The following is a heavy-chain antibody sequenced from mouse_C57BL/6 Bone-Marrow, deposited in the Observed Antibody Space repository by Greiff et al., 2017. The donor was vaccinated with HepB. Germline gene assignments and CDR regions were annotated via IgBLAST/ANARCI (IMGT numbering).Heavy chain of an antibody. D-gene: IGHD1-1*01. CDR2: IYPRSGNT. V-gene: IGHV1-81*01. J-gene: IGHJ4*01. CDR1: GYTFTSYG. CDR3: ARREFITTVVALYYYAMDY. Sequence: QVQLQQSGAELARPGASVKLSCKASGYTFTSYGISWVKQRTGQGLEWIGEIYPRSGNTYYNEKFKGKATLTADKSSSTAYMELRSLTSADSAVYFCARREFITTVVALYYYAMDYWGQGTSVTVSS.